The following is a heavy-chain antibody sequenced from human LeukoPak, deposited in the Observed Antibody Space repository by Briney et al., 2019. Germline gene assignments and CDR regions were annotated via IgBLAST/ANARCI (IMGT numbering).Heavy chain of an antibody. CDR2: IFYTGST. Sequence: SETLSLTCTVSGDSISTYYWSWVRQSPGKGLEWIGYIFYTGSTNYNPSLKSRATISADTPKNQFSLKLSSVTAADTAMYYCARDRHEPGPWGPGTMVTVSS. J-gene: IGHJ3*01. V-gene: IGHV4-59*12. CDR1: GDSISTYY. CDR3: ARDRHEPGP.